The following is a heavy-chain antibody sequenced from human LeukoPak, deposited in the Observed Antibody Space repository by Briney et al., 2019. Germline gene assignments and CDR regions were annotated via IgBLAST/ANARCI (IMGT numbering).Heavy chain of an antibody. D-gene: IGHD3-10*01. V-gene: IGHV4-59*01. J-gene: IGHJ3*02. CDR3: ARSDYHNSGSHTVFDAFDI. CDR2: IDDSGNT. Sequence: SQTLSLTCTVSGGSISRYYWSWIRRPPGKGLEWIGYIDDSGNTNYNPSLKSQVTISVDKSKNQFSLKLSFVTAADTAMYYCARSDYHNSGSHTVFDAFDIWGQGTRVTVSS. CDR1: GGSISRYY.